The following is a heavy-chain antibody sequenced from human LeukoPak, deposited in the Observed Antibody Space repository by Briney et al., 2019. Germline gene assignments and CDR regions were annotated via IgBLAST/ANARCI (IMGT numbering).Heavy chain of an antibody. CDR3: ARDGDSLRYFGLSLNDAFDF. J-gene: IGHJ3*01. V-gene: IGHV4-39*02. CDR2: IYYSGST. D-gene: IGHD3-9*01. Sequence: SETLSLTCTVSGGSISSSSYYWGWIRQPPGKGLEWIGSIYYSGSTYYNPSLKSRVTISVDTSKNQFSLKLSSVTAADTAVYYCARDGDSLRYFGLSLNDAFDFWGRGTMVTVSS. CDR1: GGSISSSSYY.